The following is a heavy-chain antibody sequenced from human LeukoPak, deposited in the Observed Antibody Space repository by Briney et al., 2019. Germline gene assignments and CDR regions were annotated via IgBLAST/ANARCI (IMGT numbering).Heavy chain of an antibody. D-gene: IGHD7-27*01. CDR2: ISYDGSSR. CDR1: GFSFSNYP. V-gene: IGHV3-30*04. Sequence: GGCLRLSCAASGFSFSNYPMQWVRQAPGKGLEWVATISYDGSSRYSAASVKGRFTISRDNSKNALSLQMNSLRVEDTAMYYCASPPGRPNGDWGQGTLVTVSS. CDR3: ASPPGRPNGD. J-gene: IGHJ4*02.